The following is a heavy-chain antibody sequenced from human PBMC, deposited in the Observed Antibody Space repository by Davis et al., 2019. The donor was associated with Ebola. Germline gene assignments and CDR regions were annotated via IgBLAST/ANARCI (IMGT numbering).Heavy chain of an antibody. J-gene: IGHJ6*04. CDR2: ISSSSKYI. V-gene: IGHV3-21*01. CDR1: GFTFSSYS. CDR3: ARDDYDFWGGYSPVYYYGMDI. Sequence: GESLKISCAASGFTFSSYSMNWVRQAPGKGLEWVSFISSSSKYIYYTDSVKGRFTISRDNAKNSLFLQMNSLRAEDTAVYYCARDDYDFWGGYSPVYYYGMDIWGKGTTVTVSS. D-gene: IGHD3-3*01.